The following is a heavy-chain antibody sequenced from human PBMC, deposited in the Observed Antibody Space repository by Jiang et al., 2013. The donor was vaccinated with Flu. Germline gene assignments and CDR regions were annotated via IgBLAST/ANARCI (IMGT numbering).Heavy chain of an antibody. Sequence: GGLVKPGGSLRLSCAASGFTFSSYSMNWVRQAPGKGLEWVSSISSSSSYIYYADSVKGRFTISRDNAKNSLYLQMNSLRAEDTAVYYCAREGAYSYGFDYWGQGTLVTVSS. CDR1: GFTFSSYS. CDR2: ISSSSSYI. CDR3: AREGAYSYGFDY. J-gene: IGHJ4*02. V-gene: IGHV3-21*01. D-gene: IGHD5-18*01.